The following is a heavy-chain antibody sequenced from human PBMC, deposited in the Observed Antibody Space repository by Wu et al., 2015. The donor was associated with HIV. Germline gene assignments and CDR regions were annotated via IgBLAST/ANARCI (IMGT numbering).Heavy chain of an antibody. J-gene: IGHJ6*03. Sequence: QAQLVQSGAEVKKPGASVKVSCKASGYIFSDYYVHWVRQAPGQGLEWIGWINPGHNGINYAQKFQGRVSMTRDTSINTAYMELRSLTSDDTAVYYCARVLGYYYYYMDVWGKGTTVTVSS. CDR3: ARVLGYYYYYMDV. D-gene: IGHD7-27*01. V-gene: IGHV1-2*02. CDR1: GYIFSDYY. CDR2: INPGHNGI.